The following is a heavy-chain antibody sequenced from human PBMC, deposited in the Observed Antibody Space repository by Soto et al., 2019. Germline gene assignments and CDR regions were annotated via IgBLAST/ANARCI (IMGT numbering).Heavy chain of an antibody. D-gene: IGHD2-2*01. CDR2: IIPVFGTA. J-gene: IGHJ6*02. CDR1: RVAFNKFI. Sequence: QAQLEQSGGEVKKPGSSVKVSCKASRVAFNKFIVTWVRQAPGLGLEWVGGIIPVFGTANYAQKFQGRVTITADDSTSTSYMEVNNLRSEDTAVYYCAKVRYSSPMGYYYGMDVWGQGTTVTVSS. CDR3: AKVRYSSPMGYYYGMDV. V-gene: IGHV1-69*01.